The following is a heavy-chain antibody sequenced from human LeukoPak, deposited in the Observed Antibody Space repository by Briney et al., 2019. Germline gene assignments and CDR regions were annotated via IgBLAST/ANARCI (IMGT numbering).Heavy chain of an antibody. J-gene: IGHJ6*03. D-gene: IGHD2-2*01. CDR2: IIPIFGTA. V-gene: IGHV1-69*05. CDR3: ARDLKRVPAAMTSYYYYMDA. Sequence: ASVKVSCKASGGTFSSYAISWVRQAPGQGLEWMGRIIPIFGTANYAQRFQGRATVTTDESTSTAYMELSSLRSEDTAVYYCARDLKRVPAAMTSYYYYMDAWGKGTTVTVSS. CDR1: GGTFSSYA.